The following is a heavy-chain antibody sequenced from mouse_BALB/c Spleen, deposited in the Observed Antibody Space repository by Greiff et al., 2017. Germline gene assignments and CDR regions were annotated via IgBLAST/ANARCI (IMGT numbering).Heavy chain of an antibody. CDR2: ISYSGST. Sequence: EVQLVESGPGLVKPSQSLSLTCTVTGYSITSDYAWNWIRQFPGNKLEWMGYISYSGSTSYNPSLKSRISITRDTSKNQFFLQLNSVTTEDTATYYCATMITGAWFAYWGQGTLVTVSA. D-gene: IGHD2-4*01. J-gene: IGHJ3*01. V-gene: IGHV3-2*02. CDR1: GYSITSDYA. CDR3: ATMITGAWFAY.